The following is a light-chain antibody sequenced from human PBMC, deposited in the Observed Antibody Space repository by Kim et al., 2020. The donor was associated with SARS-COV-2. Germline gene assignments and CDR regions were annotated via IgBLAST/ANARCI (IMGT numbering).Light chain of an antibody. Sequence: ATGGRATLSCRASQIINDNYLAWYKQKPGQAPWLLIHGGSTRATGIPDRISGSGSGTDFTLTISRLEPEDFALYYCQQYGESPITFGQGTRLEIK. CDR2: GGS. J-gene: IGKJ5*01. CDR1: QIINDNY. CDR3: QQYGESPIT. V-gene: IGKV3-20*01.